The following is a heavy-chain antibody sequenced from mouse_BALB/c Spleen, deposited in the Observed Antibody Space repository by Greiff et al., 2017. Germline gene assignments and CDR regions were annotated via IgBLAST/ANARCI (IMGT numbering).Heavy chain of an antibody. CDR2: INPSSGYT. D-gene: IGHD2-1*01. CDR3: AREGGNYWYFDV. V-gene: IGHV1-4*01. J-gene: IGHJ1*01. Sequence: QVHVKQSGAELARPGASVKMSCKASGYTFTSYTMHWVKQRPGQGLEWIGYINPSSGYTNYNQKFKDKATLTADKSSSTAYMQLSSLTSEDSAVYYCAREGGNYWYFDVWGAGTTVTVSS. CDR1: GYTFTSYT.